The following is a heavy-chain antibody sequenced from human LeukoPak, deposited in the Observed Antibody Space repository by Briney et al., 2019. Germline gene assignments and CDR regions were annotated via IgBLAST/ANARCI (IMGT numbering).Heavy chain of an antibody. D-gene: IGHD1-1*01. V-gene: IGHV3-53*01. CDR2: IQSGGTT. CDR3: AKSLLTTATGTGRAFDI. CDR1: GFTVSGDY. Sequence: GGSLRLSCAASGFTVSGDYMNWVRQAPGKGLEWVSVIQSGGTTYYADSVKGRFTISRDNSKNTLYLQMNSLRAEDSAEYYCAKSLLTTATGTGRAFDIWGQGTMVTVSA. J-gene: IGHJ3*02.